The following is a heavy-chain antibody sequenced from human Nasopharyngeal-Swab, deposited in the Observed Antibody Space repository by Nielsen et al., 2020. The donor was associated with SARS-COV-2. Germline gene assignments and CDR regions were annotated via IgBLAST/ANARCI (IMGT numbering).Heavy chain of an antibody. J-gene: IGHJ6*03. CDR2: IYPGDSDT. CDR1: GYRFSNYW. V-gene: IGHV5-51*01. D-gene: IGHD3-9*01. CDR3: ARLRFNWLLGYYYYYMDV. Sequence: GESLKISCKGSGYRFSNYWIGWVRQVPGKGLEWMGVIYPGDSDTRYSPSFQGRVTISAAQAINTAYLQWDSLQASDTAIYYCARLRFNWLLGYYYYYMDVWGTGTTVTVSS.